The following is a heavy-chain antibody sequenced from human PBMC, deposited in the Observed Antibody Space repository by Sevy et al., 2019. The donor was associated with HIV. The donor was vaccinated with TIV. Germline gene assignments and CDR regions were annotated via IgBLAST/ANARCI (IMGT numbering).Heavy chain of an antibody. V-gene: IGHV3-23*01. CDR3: AGGRYDSSGSFDAFDI. D-gene: IGHD3-22*01. J-gene: IGHJ3*02. CDR2: IYGSGGAT. CDR1: GFTFTSYA. Sequence: GGSLRLSCKPSGFTFTSYAMSWVRQAPGKGLEWVSTIYGSGGATYYADSVKGRFTISRNNSKNTLYLQMNSPRIEDTTVYYCAGGRYDSSGSFDAFDIWGQGTMVTVSS.